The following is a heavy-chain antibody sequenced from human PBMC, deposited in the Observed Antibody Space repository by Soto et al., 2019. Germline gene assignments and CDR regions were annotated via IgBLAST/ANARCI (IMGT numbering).Heavy chain of an antibody. V-gene: IGHV3-33*01. CDR2: IWYDGSNK. CDR3: GRDGALGDTAVVDS. Sequence: QVQLVESGGGVVQPGKSLRLSCAASGFTFSTYGMHWVRQAPGKGLEWVAVIWYDGSNKYHGDSLKGRFTISRDNSKNTFYLPINTLRAEDTAVYYCGRDGALGDTAVVDSWGQGTLVTVSS. CDR1: GFTFSTYG. D-gene: IGHD5-18*01. J-gene: IGHJ4*02.